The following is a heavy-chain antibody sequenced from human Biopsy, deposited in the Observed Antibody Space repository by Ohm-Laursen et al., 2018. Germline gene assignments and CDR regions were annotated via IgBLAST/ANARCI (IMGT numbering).Heavy chain of an antibody. Sequence: PTQTLTLTCAFSGFSLSTTGVGVTWIRQPPGKALECLAVVFWGDDKRYSPSLKNRVTITKDTSENQVVLTVTNMDPVDTATYYCAHVSEGYFQHWGQGTLVTVSS. J-gene: IGHJ1*01. CDR2: VFWGDDK. CDR3: AHVSEGYFQH. CDR1: GFSLSTTGVG. V-gene: IGHV2-5*02.